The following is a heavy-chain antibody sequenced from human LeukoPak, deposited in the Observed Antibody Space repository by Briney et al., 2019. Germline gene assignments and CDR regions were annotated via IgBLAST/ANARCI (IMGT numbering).Heavy chain of an antibody. CDR2: INTNTGNP. CDR1: GYTFTSYA. D-gene: IGHD6-13*01. V-gene: IGHV7-4-1*02. CDR3: ARVRSSWYVGWFDP. J-gene: IGHJ5*02. Sequence: VSVKVSCKASGYTFTSYAMNWVRQAPGQGLEWMGWINTNTGNPTYAQGFTGRFVFSLDTSVSTAYLQISSLKAEDTAVYYCARVRSSWYVGWFDPWGQGTLVTVSS.